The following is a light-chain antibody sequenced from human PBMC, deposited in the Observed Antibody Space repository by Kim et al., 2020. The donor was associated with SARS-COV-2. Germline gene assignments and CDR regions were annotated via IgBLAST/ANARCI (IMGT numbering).Light chain of an antibody. CDR3: QKYNSVPLT. Sequence: ASVGDRVTLTCRASQGISNYLGWYQQKPGKVPKLLIYAASALQSGVPSRFSGSGSGTDFTLTISSLQPEDVATYYCQKYNSVPLTFGGGTKVDIK. J-gene: IGKJ4*01. CDR1: QGISNY. V-gene: IGKV1-27*01. CDR2: AAS.